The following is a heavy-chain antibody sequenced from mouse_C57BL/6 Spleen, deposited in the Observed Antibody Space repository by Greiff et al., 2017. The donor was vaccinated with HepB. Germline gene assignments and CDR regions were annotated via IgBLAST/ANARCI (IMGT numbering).Heavy chain of an antibody. CDR1: GYTFTDYY. Sequence: EVQLQQSGPVLVKPGASVKMSCKASGYTFTDYYMNWVKQSHGKSLEWIGVINPYNGGTSYNQKFKGKATLTVDKSSSTAYMELNSLTSEDSAVYYCARRGSNDEGGFDYWGQGTTLTVSS. CDR3: ARRGSNDEGGFDY. V-gene: IGHV1-19*01. D-gene: IGHD2-12*01. CDR2: INPYNGGT. J-gene: IGHJ2*01.